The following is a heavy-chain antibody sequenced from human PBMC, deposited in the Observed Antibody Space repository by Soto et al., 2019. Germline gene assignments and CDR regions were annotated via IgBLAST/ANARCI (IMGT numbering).Heavy chain of an antibody. J-gene: IGHJ4*02. Sequence: GGFLRLSCAASGFTFSSYGMHWVRQAPGKGLEWVAVISYDGSNKYYADSVKGRFTISRDNSKNTLYLQMNSLRAEDTAVYYCARDHSSSWYYFDYWGQGTLVTVSS. CDR2: ISYDGSNK. CDR1: GFTFSSYG. CDR3: ARDHSSSWYYFDY. D-gene: IGHD6-13*01. V-gene: IGHV3-30*03.